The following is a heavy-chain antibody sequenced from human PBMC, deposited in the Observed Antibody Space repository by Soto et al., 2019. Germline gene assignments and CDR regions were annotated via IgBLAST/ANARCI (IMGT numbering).Heavy chain of an antibody. V-gene: IGHV4-34*02. D-gene: IGHD4-17*01. Sequence: QVQLQQWGAGPLTPSETLSLTCAVYGGSFGNRFWSWIRQPPGKGLEWIGEIHRSGRTNYNPSFKSGLTISIDASRNQFSLRLTSVTDADTAVYYCARGDYGEYYAYNGFDPRGQGTLVAVSS. CDR1: GGSFGNRF. CDR3: ARGDYGEYYAYNGFDP. CDR2: IHRSGRT. J-gene: IGHJ5*02.